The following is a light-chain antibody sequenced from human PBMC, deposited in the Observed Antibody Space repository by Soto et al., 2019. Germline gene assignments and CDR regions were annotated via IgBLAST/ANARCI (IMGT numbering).Light chain of an antibody. J-gene: IGLJ2*01. CDR3: CSYAGSSTLL. CDR2: DVS. CDR1: RSDIGIFDY. Sequence: QSALTQPRSVSGSPRQSVTISCTGTRSDIGIFDYVSWYQQHPGKAPKLVIYDVSQRPSGVPDRFSGSKSGNTASLTISGLQADDEADYYCCSYAGSSTLLFGGGTKVTVL. V-gene: IGLV2-11*01.